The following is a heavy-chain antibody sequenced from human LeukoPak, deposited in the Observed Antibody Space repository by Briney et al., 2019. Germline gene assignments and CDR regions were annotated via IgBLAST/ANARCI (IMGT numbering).Heavy chain of an antibody. D-gene: IGHD3-10*01. V-gene: IGHV3-11*01. J-gene: IGHJ5*02. CDR1: GFTFSDYY. CDR3: ARSITMVRGVVVKNWFDP. Sequence: PGGSLRPSCAASGFTFSDYYMSWIRQAPGKGLEWVSYISSSGSTIYYADSVKGRFTISRDNAKNSLYLQMNSLRAEDTAVYYCARSITMVRGVVVKNWFDPWGQGTLVTVSS. CDR2: ISSSGSTI.